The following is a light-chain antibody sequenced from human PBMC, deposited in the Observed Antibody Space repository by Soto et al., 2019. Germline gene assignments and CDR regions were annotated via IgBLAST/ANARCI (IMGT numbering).Light chain of an antibody. J-gene: IGKJ2*01. CDR1: QTVLYSSNNNNY. CDR3: QQYYSTPYT. Sequence: DIVMTQSPDSLAVSLGERATINCKSSQTVLYSSNNNNYLAWYQQKPGQPPKLLIYWASTRESGVPDRFSGSGSGTDFTLTISSLQAVDVAVYYCQQYYSTPYTFGQGTKVEIK. CDR2: WAS. V-gene: IGKV4-1*01.